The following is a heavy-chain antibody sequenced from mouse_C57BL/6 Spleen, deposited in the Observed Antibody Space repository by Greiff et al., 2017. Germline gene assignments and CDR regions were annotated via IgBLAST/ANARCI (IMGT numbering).Heavy chain of an antibody. CDR3: ARGKYYGSSYYFDY. J-gene: IGHJ2*01. D-gene: IGHD1-1*01. Sequence: QVQLQPSGAELVMPGASVKLSCKASGYTFTSYWMHWVKQRPGQGLEWIGEIDPSDSYTNYNQKFKGKSTLTVDKSSSTAYMQLSSRTSEDSSFYDCARGKYYGSSYYFDYWGQGTTLTVSS. CDR2: IDPSDSYT. CDR1: GYTFTSYW. V-gene: IGHV1-69*01.